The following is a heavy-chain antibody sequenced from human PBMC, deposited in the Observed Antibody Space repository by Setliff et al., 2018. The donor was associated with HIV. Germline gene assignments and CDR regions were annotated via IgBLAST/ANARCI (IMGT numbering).Heavy chain of an antibody. D-gene: IGHD6-13*01. J-gene: IGHJ6*02. CDR3: AREALAANYYYYGFDV. CDR2: ISAYNGNT. Sequence: ASVKVSCKASGGTFSSYVISWVRQAPGQGPEWMGWISAYNGNTNYAQKLQGRVTMTTDTSTSTAYMELRSLRSDDTAVYYCAREALAANYYYYGFDVRGQGTMVTVSS. CDR1: GGTFSSYV. V-gene: IGHV1-18*01.